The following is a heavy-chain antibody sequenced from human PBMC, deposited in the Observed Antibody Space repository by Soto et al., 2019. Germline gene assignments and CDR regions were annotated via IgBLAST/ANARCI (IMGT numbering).Heavy chain of an antibody. CDR2: ISGSGGST. J-gene: IGHJ4*02. V-gene: IGHV3-23*01. D-gene: IGHD6-19*01. CDR1: GFTFSSYA. CDR3: AKCSPRYSSGLKAYYFDY. Sequence: EVQLLESGGGLVQPGGSLRLSCAASGFTFSSYAMSWVRQAPGKGLEWVSTISGSGGSTYYADSVKGRFANSRDNSKSTLYLQVNSLRAEDTAVYYCAKCSPRYSSGLKAYYFDYWGQGTLVTVSS.